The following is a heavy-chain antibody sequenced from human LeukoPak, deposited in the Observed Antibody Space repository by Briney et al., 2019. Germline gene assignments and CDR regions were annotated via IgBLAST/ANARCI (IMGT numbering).Heavy chain of an antibody. J-gene: IGHJ4*02. CDR3: ARSNY. Sequence: GGSLRLSCAVSGFTFSLHWMTWVRQAPGKGLEWVTNIKQDGSEKYYVDSVKGRFTISRDNAKNSLYLEMNSLRAEDTAVYYCARSNYWGQGTLVTVSS. CDR1: GFTFSLHW. V-gene: IGHV3-7*01. CDR2: IKQDGSEK.